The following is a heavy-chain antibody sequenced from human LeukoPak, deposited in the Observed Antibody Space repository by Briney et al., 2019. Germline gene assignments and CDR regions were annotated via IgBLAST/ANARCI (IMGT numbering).Heavy chain of an antibody. CDR1: GGSVSSYY. CDR3: VRHVSSGWDYYNGLDV. V-gene: IGHV4-59*05. CDR2: IYYPEST. Sequence: SETLSLTCTVSGGSVSSYYWSWIRQSPGKGLEWIGSIYYPESTHYNPSLESRVTISVDTSKYQVSLTLSSVTATDTAVYYCVRHVSSGWDYYNGLDVWGQGTTVTVSS. J-gene: IGHJ6*02. D-gene: IGHD6-19*01.